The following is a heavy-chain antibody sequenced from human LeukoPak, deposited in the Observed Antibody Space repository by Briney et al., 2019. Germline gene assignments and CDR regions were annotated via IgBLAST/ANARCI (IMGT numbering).Heavy chain of an antibody. Sequence: ASVKVSCKASGYTFTSYGISWVRQAPGQGLEWMGWISAYNGNTNYAQKLQGRVTMTTDTSTSTAYMELRSLRSDDTAVYYCARIFVVVPAAIAYNWFDPWGQGNLVTVSS. CDR2: ISAYNGNT. J-gene: IGHJ5*02. CDR3: ARIFVVVPAAIAYNWFDP. V-gene: IGHV1-18*01. D-gene: IGHD2-2*01. CDR1: GYTFTSYG.